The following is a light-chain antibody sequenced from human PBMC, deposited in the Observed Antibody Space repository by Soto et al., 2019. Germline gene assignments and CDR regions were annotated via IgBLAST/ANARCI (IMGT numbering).Light chain of an antibody. CDR1: QSVNNNY. CDR2: GAS. CDR3: HQYSNLPVT. V-gene: IGKV3-20*01. J-gene: IGKJ4*01. Sequence: IVLTQSPGTLSLSPGEGANLSCRASQSVNNNYLAWYQQKPGQAPRLLIYGASKRATGIPDRFSGSGSGTDFTLTISRLEPEAFAVYYCHQYSNLPVTFGGGTKVEIK.